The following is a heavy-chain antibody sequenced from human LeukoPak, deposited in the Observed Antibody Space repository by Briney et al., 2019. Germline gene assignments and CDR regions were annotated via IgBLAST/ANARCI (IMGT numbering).Heavy chain of an antibody. CDR3: AKVSRVATIRY. Sequence: GGSLRLSCAASGFTFSSYGIHWVRQAPGKGLEWVAVISSDGSNKYYADSVKGRFAISRDNSKNTLYLQMNSLRAEDTAVYYCAKVSRVATIRYWGQGTLVTVSS. V-gene: IGHV3-30*18. CDR2: ISSDGSNK. CDR1: GFTFSSYG. J-gene: IGHJ4*02. D-gene: IGHD5-12*01.